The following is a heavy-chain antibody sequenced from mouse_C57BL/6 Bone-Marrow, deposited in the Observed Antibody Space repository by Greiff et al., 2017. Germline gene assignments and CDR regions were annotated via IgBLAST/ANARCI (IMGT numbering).Heavy chain of an antibody. D-gene: IGHD3-1*01. Sequence: QVQLQQPGTELVKPGASVKLSCKASGYTFTSYWIHWVKQRPGQGIEWVGNINPSNGGTNYNEKFKSKATLTVDKSSSTAYMQISSLTSEASAVYYCARSGRFPRFAYWGQGTLVTVSA. CDR1: GYTFTSYW. V-gene: IGHV1-53*01. CDR2: INPSNGGT. CDR3: ARSGRFPRFAY. J-gene: IGHJ3*01.